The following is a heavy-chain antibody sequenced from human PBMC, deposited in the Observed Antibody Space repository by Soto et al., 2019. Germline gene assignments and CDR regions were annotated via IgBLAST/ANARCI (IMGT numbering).Heavy chain of an antibody. CDR2: ISGSGGST. V-gene: IGHV3-23*01. Sequence: GGSLRLSCAASGFTFSSYAMSWVRQAPGKGLEWVSAISGSGGSTYYADSVKGRFTISRDNSKNTLYLQMNSLRAEDTAVYYCAKQERVAAAGTEYYYYMDVWGKGTTVTVSS. CDR1: GFTFSSYA. D-gene: IGHD6-13*01. J-gene: IGHJ6*03. CDR3: AKQERVAAAGTEYYYYMDV.